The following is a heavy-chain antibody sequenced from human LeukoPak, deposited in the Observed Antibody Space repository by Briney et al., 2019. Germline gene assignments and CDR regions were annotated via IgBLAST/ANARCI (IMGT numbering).Heavy chain of an antibody. V-gene: IGHV1-3*01. J-gene: IGHJ5*02. CDR2: INAGNGNT. D-gene: IGHD4-17*01. CDR3: ARDSRNDYGDYSGFDP. CDR1: GYTFTSYA. Sequence: ASVKVSCKASGYTFTSYAMHWVRQAPGQRPEWMGWINAGNGNTKYSQKFQGRVTITRDTSASTAYMELSSLRSEDTAVYYCARDSRNDYGDYSGFDPWGQGTLVTVSS.